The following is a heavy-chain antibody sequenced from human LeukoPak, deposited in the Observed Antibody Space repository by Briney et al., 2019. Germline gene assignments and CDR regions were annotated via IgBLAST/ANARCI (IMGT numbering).Heavy chain of an antibody. Sequence: GESLKISCKGSGYSFTNYWIGWVRQMPGKGLEWMGITYPGDSNTRYSPSFQGRVTISADKSISAAYLQWSSLEASDTAIYYCARRRAVAGTYYFDYWGQGTLVTVSS. CDR3: ARRRAVAGTYYFDY. V-gene: IGHV5-51*01. CDR1: GYSFTNYW. J-gene: IGHJ4*02. CDR2: TYPGDSNT. D-gene: IGHD6-19*01.